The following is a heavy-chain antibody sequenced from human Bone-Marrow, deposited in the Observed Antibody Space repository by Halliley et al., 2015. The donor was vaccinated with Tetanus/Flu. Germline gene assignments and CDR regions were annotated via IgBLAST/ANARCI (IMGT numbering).Heavy chain of an antibody. CDR3: AREKTAAVVIDYYYYGMDV. J-gene: IGHJ6*02. CDR1: GFTFRSYW. D-gene: IGHD3-22*01. Sequence: SLRLSCAASGFTFRSYWMSWVRQAPGKGLEWVANIKQDGSEKYYVDSVKGRSTISRDNAKNSLYLQMNSLRAEDTAVYYCAREKTAAVVIDYYYYGMDVWGQGTTVTVS. CDR2: IKQDGSEK. V-gene: IGHV3-7*01.